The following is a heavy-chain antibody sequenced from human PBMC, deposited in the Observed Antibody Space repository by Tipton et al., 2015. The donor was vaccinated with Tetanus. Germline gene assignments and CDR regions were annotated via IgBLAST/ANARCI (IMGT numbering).Heavy chain of an antibody. J-gene: IGHJ4*02. CDR2: IYESGDT. Sequence: LRLSCAVSGGSIRGGTFYWGWIRQPPGKGLEWIGSIYESGDTYYIPSLNRRVTIAGDTAKNQFSLNLNPMAAADAGVYYCARHQSGYFTPFDYWGQGNLVTASS. D-gene: IGHD3-3*01. CDR1: GGSIRGGTFY. CDR3: ARHQSGYFTPFDY. V-gene: IGHV4-39*01.